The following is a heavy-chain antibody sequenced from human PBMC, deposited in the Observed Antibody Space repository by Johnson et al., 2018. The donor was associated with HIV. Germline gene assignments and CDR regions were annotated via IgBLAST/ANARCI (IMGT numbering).Heavy chain of an antibody. J-gene: IGHJ3*02. V-gene: IGHV3-30*04. CDR3: ARDQDWGYYDSTAFDI. CDR1: GFTFNSYA. D-gene: IGHD3-22*01. Sequence: QVQLVESGGGVVRPGGSLRLSCAASGFTFNSYAMHWVRQAPGKGLEWVAIISYDGSNKYYADSVKGRFTISRDNSKNTVYLQMSSLRAEDTAVYHCARDQDWGYYDSTAFDIWGQGTMVTVSS. CDR2: ISYDGSNK.